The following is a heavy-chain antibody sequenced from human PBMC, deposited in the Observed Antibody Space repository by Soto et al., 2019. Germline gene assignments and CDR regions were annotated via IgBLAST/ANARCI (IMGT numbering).Heavy chain of an antibody. CDR3: ARDVGYCSGGSCYFFDY. V-gene: IGHV1-69*06. Sequence: QVQLVQSGAEVKKPGSSVKVSCTASGGTFSSYAISWVRQAPGQGLEWMGGIIPIFGTANYAQKFQGRVTITADKSTSTAYMELSSLRSEDTAVYYCARDVGYCSGGSCYFFDYWGQGTLVTVSS. J-gene: IGHJ4*02. CDR1: GGTFSSYA. D-gene: IGHD2-15*01. CDR2: IIPIFGTA.